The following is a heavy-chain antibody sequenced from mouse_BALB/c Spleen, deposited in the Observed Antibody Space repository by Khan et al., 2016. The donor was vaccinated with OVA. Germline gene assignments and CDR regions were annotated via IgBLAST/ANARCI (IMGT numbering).Heavy chain of an antibody. CDR1: GFTFSSYA. D-gene: IGHD2-2*01. CDR3: ARSLVDYHAMDY. V-gene: IGHV5-9-3*01. Sequence: EVELVESGGGLVKPGGSLKLSCSVSGFTFSSYAMSWVRQTPEKRLEWVATISSGGHYTFYPDSVKGRFTISRANAKNTLYLQMSSLRSEDTAMYYCARSLVDYHAMDYWGQGTSVTVSS. J-gene: IGHJ4*01. CDR2: ISSGGHYT.